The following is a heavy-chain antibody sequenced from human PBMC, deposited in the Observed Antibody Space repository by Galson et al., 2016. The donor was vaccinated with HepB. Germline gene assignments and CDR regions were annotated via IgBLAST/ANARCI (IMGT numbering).Heavy chain of an antibody. D-gene: IGHD6-25*01. CDR2: ISHRGSDT. V-gene: IGHV3-11*05. CDR1: GFTFSDFY. Sequence: SLRLSCAASGFTFSDFYMTWIRQAPGKGLEYVSHISHRGSDTNYADSVKGRSTISRDNAKKSLYLERSSLRAEDTAIYYCARDRTSRAAVDYWGHGTLVTVSS. J-gene: IGHJ4*01. CDR3: ARDRTSRAAVDY.